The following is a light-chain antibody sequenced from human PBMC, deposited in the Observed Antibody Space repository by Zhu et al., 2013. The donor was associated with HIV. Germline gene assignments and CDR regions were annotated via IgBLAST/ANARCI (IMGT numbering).Light chain of an antibody. CDR3: QQSYSTPRS. Sequence: DIQMTQSPSSVSASVGDRVTITCRASQSITTYLNWYRQKPGKAPKLLIYAASSLQSGVPSRFSGSGSGTDFTLTISSLQPEDFATYYCQQSYSTPRSFGQGTKLEIK. CDR2: AAS. CDR1: QSITTY. V-gene: IGKV1-39*01. J-gene: IGKJ2*04.